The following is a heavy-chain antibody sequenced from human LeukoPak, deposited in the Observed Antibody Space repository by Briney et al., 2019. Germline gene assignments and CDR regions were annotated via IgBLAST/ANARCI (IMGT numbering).Heavy chain of an antibody. Sequence: GGSLRLSCAASGFPFSHYAMHWVRQAPGKGLEWVAVIWYDGSNKYYADSVKGRFTISRDNSKNTLYLQMNSLRAEDTAVYYCASAPRSSGYYGFDYWGQGTLVTVSS. CDR3: ASAPRSSGYYGFDY. J-gene: IGHJ4*02. V-gene: IGHV3-33*01. D-gene: IGHD3-22*01. CDR2: IWYDGSNK. CDR1: GFPFSHYA.